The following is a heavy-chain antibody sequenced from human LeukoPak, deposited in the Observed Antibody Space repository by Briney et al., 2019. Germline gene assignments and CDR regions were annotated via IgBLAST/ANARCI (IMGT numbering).Heavy chain of an antibody. CDR3: ARDREYLPDY. V-gene: IGHV3-33*01. J-gene: IGHJ4*02. Sequence: GRSLRLSCAASGFTFSSYGMHWDRQAPGKGLEWVAVIWYDGSNKYYADSVKGRFTISRDNSKNTLYLQMNSLRAEDTAVYYCARDREYLPDYWGQGTLVTVSS. CDR2: IWYDGSNK. CDR1: GFTFSSYG. D-gene: IGHD2-2*01.